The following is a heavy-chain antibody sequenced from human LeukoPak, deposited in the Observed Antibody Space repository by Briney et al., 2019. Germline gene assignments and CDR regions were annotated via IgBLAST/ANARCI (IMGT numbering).Heavy chain of an antibody. CDR2: INPNSGGT. V-gene: IGHV1-2*02. D-gene: IGHD2-21*02. J-gene: IGHJ4*02. CDR3: ARDREVWCGGDCYSFDY. CDR1: GYTFTGYY. Sequence: GASVKVSCKASGYTFTGYYMHWVRQAPGQGLEWMGWINPNSGGTNYAQKFQGRVTMTRDTSISTAYMELSRLRSDDTAVYYCARDREVWCGGDCYSFDYWGQGTLVTVSS.